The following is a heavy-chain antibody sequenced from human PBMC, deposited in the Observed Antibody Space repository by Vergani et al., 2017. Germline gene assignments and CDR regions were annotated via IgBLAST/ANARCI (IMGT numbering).Heavy chain of an antibody. Sequence: QVTLQESGPVLVKPTETLTLTCTVSGFSLSNARMGLSWIRQPPGKALEWLAHIFSNDEKSYSTSLKSRLTISKDTAKSQVVLTMTNMDPVDTATYYCARPYYYGSGVSGFQHWGQGTLVTVSS. CDR2: IFSNDEK. J-gene: IGHJ1*01. D-gene: IGHD3-10*01. CDR1: GFSLSNARMG. CDR3: ARPYYYGSGVSGFQH. V-gene: IGHV2-26*01.